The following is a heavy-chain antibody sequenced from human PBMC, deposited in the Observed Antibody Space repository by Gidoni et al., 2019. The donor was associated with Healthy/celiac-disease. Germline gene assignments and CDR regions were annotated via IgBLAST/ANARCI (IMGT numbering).Heavy chain of an antibody. Sequence: VQLAPSGAEVKTPGSSVQFSCKAPGGTVSSYPISWVRQAPGQGLERMGRIIPILGIANYAQKFQGRVTITADKSTSTAYMELSSLRSEDTAVYYCARDFGWFDPWGQGTLVTVSS. D-gene: IGHD3-3*01. V-gene: IGHV1-69*04. J-gene: IGHJ5*02. CDR1: GGTVSSYP. CDR2: IIPILGIA. CDR3: ARDFGWFDP.